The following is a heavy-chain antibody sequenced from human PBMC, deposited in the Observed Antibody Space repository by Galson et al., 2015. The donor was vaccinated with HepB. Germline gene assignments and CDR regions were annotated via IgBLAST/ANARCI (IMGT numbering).Heavy chain of an antibody. D-gene: IGHD6-13*01. V-gene: IGHV4-59*08. Sequence: LSLTCTVSGGSIRSYYWSWIRHPPGKGLEWIGYIYYSGSTNYNPSLKSRVTISVDTSKNQFSLKLSSVTAADTAVYYCARHVPTQAAAGPLDYWGQGTLVTVSS. CDR3: ARHVPTQAAAGPLDY. J-gene: IGHJ4*02. CDR2: IYYSGST. CDR1: GGSIRSYY.